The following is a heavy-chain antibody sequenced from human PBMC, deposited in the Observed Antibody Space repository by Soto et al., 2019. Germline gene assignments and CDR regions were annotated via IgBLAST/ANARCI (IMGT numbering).Heavy chain of an antibody. CDR1: VGSISSYY. D-gene: IGHD3-9*01. V-gene: IGHV4-59*01. Sequence: QVQLQESGPGLVKPSETLSLTCTVSVGSISSYYWSWIRQPPGKGLEWIGYIYYSGSTNYNPSLKIRVTRSVDTSKNLFSLKLGSVTAADTAVYYCARGDYDILTGYYRTISAYGMDVWGQGTTVTVSS. CDR3: ARGDYDILTGYYRTISAYGMDV. CDR2: IYYSGST. J-gene: IGHJ6*02.